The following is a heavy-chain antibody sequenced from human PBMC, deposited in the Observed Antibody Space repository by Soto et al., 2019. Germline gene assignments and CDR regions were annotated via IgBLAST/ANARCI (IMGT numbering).Heavy chain of an antibody. D-gene: IGHD3-22*01. Sequence: SVKVSCEASGGTFSSYAISWVRQAPGQGLEWMGGIIPIFGTANYAQKFQGRVTITADESTSTAYMELSSLRSEDTAVYYCARDRLVFDSSGYASLLYYYYGMDVWGQGTTVTVSS. CDR1: GGTFSSYA. CDR3: ARDRLVFDSSGYASLLYYYYGMDV. CDR2: IIPIFGTA. J-gene: IGHJ6*02. V-gene: IGHV1-69*13.